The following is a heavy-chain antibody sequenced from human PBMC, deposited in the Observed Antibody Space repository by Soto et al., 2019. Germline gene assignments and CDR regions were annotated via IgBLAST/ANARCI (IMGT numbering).Heavy chain of an antibody. CDR3: ARVWGGAFDI. V-gene: IGHV4-59*01. CDR2: IYYSGST. CDR1: GGSISSYY. J-gene: IGHJ3*02. Sequence: QVQLQESGPGLVKPSETLSLTCTVSGGSISSYYWSWIRQPPGKGLEWIGYIYYSGSTNYNPSLKSRFTISVDTSNNQFSLKLSSVTAADTAVYYCARVWGGAFDIWCQGTMVTVSS. D-gene: IGHD3-10*01.